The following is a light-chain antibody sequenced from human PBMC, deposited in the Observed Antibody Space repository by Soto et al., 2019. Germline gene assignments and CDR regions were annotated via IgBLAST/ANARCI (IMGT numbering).Light chain of an antibody. CDR2: EVS. Sequence: QSALTQPASVSGSPGQSITIPCTGTSSDVGAYNYVSWYQQHPGKAPKLMISEVSKRPSGVSNRFSGSKSGNTASLTISGLQDEDEAHYYCSSFTSSNTVVFGGGTQLTVL. CDR3: SSFTSSNTVV. CDR1: SSDVGAYNY. V-gene: IGLV2-14*01. J-gene: IGLJ2*01.